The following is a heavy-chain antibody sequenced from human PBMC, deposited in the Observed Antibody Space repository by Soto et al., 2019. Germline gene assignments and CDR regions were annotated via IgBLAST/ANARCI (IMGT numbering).Heavy chain of an antibody. V-gene: IGHV1-46*01. Sequence: GASVKVSCKASGYTFTSYYMHWVRQAPGQGLEWMGIINPSGGSTSYAQKLQGRVTMTTDTSTSTAYMELRSLRSDDTAVYYCARDRGPPAAGARSGMDVWGQGTTVTVSS. CDR3: ARDRGPPAAGARSGMDV. CDR1: GYTFTSYY. D-gene: IGHD6-13*01. J-gene: IGHJ6*02. CDR2: INPSGGST.